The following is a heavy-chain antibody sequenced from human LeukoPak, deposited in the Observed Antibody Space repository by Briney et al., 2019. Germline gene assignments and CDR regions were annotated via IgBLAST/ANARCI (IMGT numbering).Heavy chain of an antibody. CDR2: ISYDGSNK. J-gene: IGHJ3*02. CDR1: GFTFSSYA. V-gene: IGHV3-30-3*01. Sequence: GRSLRLSCAASGFTFSSYAMHWVRQAPGKGLEWVAVISYDGSNKYYADSVKGRFTISRDNSKNTLYLQMNSLRAEDTAVYYCAKEGPFAFDIWGQGTMVTVSS. CDR3: AKEGPFAFDI.